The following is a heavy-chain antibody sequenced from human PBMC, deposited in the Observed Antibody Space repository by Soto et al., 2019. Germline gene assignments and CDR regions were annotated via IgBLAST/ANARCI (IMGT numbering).Heavy chain of an antibody. V-gene: IGHV1-2*02. D-gene: IGHD3-10*01. CDR3: ARDFTTRSYGVDV. CDR2: INPNSGGT. Sequence: ASVKVSCKASGYTFTGAYIHWVRQAPGQGLEWMGCINPNSGGTEFAQKFQGRVIVTRDTSITTVYMEVNSLRSDDTGVYYCARDFTTRSYGVDVWGQGTAVTV. J-gene: IGHJ6*02. CDR1: GYTFTGAY.